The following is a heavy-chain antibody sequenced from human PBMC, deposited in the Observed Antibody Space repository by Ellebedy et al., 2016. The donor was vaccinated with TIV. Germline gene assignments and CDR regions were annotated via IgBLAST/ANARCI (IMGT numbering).Heavy chain of an antibody. CDR2: IYHSGST. D-gene: IGHD3-22*01. V-gene: IGHV4-38-2*02. Sequence: GSLRLXXTVSGYSISSGYYWGWIRQPPGKGLEWIGSIYHSGSTYYNPSLKSRVTISVDTSKNQFSLKLSSVTAADTAVYYCARDLYYYDSSGYYPLDYWGQGTLVTVSS. J-gene: IGHJ4*02. CDR3: ARDLYYYDSSGYYPLDY. CDR1: GYSISSGYY.